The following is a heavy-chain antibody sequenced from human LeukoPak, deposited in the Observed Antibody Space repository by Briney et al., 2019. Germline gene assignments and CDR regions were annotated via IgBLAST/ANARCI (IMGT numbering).Heavy chain of an antibody. J-gene: IGHJ6*02. D-gene: IGHD6-13*01. CDR3: ARDNLVAAAGTGVASRMDYYYYGMDV. Sequence: PSETLSLTCTVSGGSISNYYWSWIRQPPGKGLEWIGYIYYSGNTNYNPSLKSRVTISVDTSKNQFSLKLSSVTAADTAVYYCARDNLVAAAGTGVASRMDYYYYGMDVWGQGTTVTVSS. V-gene: IGHV4-59*12. CDR1: GGSISNYY. CDR2: IYYSGNT.